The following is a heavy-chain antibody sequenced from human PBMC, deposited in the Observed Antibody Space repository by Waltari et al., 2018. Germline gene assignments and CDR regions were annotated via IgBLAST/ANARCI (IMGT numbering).Heavy chain of an antibody. CDR1: GFTFGSYW. CDR2: MKQDGGEI. CDR3: VRAVSYVGFDY. Sequence: EVQLVESGGGLVQPGGSLRLSCAASGFTFGSYWMSWVRQAPGKGLEWVANMKQDGGEIYYGDSVKSRFAISRDNARHSLYLQMSSLRAEDTAVYFCVRAVSYVGFDYWGQGSLVTVSS. D-gene: IGHD2-15*01. J-gene: IGHJ4*02. V-gene: IGHV3-7*01.